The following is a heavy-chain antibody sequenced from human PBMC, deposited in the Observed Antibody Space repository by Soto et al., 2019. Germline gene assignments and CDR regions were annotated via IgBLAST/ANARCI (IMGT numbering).Heavy chain of an antibody. D-gene: IGHD3-16*02. CDR2: ISGSGGST. CDR3: AKSPGEYDYIWGSYPSQGYFDY. Sequence: GGSLRLSCAASGFTFSSYAMSWVRQAPGKGLEWVSAISGSGGSTYYADSVKGRFTISRDNSKNTLYLQMNSLRAEDTAVYYCAKSPGEYDYIWGSYPSQGYFDYWGQGTLVTVSS. CDR1: GFTFSSYA. J-gene: IGHJ4*02. V-gene: IGHV3-23*01.